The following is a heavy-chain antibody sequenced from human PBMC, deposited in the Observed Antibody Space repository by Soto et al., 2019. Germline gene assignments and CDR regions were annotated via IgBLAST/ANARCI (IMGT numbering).Heavy chain of an antibody. J-gene: IGHJ3*02. V-gene: IGHV4-59*01. D-gene: IGHD2-2*01. CDR1: GGSISSYY. CDR2: IYYSGST. CDR3: ARDLLVLVPAAIQGAFDI. Sequence: PSETLSLTCTVSGGSISSYYWSWIRQPPGKGLEWIGYIYYSGSTNYNPSLKSRVTISVDTSKNQFSLKLSSVTAADTAVYYCARDLLVLVPAAIQGAFDIWGQGTTVTVSS.